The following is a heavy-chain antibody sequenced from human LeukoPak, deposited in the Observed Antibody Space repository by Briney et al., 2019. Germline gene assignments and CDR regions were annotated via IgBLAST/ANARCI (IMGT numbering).Heavy chain of an antibody. J-gene: IGHJ5*02. CDR3: ARGIGSENWFDP. V-gene: IGHV3-21*01. Sequence: GGSLRLSCAASGFTFSSYSMNWVRQAPGKGLEWVSSISSSSSYIYYADSVKGRFTISRDNAKNSLYLQMNSLRAEDTAVYYCARGIGSENWFDPWGQGTLATVSS. CDR2: ISSSSSYI. CDR1: GFTFSSYS. D-gene: IGHD6-25*01.